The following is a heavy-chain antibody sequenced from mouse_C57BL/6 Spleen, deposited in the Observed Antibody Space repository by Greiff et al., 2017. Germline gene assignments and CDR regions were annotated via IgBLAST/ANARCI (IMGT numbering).Heavy chain of an antibody. Sequence: VQLKESGPELVKPGASVKISCKASGYSFTGYYMNWVKQSPEQSLEWIGEINPSTGGTTYNQKFKAKATLTVDKSSSTAYMQLKSLTSEDSAVYYCAREGTAQATAWFAYWGQGTLVTVSA. CDR1: GYSFTGYY. CDR3: AREGTAQATAWFAY. CDR2: INPSTGGT. V-gene: IGHV1-42*01. D-gene: IGHD3-2*02. J-gene: IGHJ3*01.